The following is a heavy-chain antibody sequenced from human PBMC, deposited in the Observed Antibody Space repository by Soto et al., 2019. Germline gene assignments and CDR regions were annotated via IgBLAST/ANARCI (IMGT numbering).Heavy chain of an antibody. D-gene: IGHD2-15*01. Sequence: QVQLVQSGAEVKKPGASVKVSCKASGYTFTGYYIHWVRQAPGQGLEWMGWINPNSGGTKYPQKFQGRVTMTRDTSIRTVYMSLTGLKSDDTAVYFCARDLVKGGGSAGFDYWGQGTLVVVSS. CDR3: ARDLVKGGGSAGFDY. CDR1: GYTFTGYY. CDR2: INPNSGGT. V-gene: IGHV1-2*02. J-gene: IGHJ4*02.